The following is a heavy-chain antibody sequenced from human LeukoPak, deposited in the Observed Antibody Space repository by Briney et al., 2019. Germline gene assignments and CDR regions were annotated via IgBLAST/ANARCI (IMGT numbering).Heavy chain of an antibody. Sequence: PGGSLRLSCAASGFTISSYWMSWVRQAPGMGLGWGANTNQDGSEKDYVDSVKGRFTISRDNAKNSLYLQMNSLRAEDTAVYYCARDDYSAAPPYDYWGQGTLVTVSS. D-gene: IGHD4-11*01. CDR2: TNQDGSEK. CDR1: GFTISSYW. J-gene: IGHJ4*02. V-gene: IGHV3-7*01. CDR3: ARDDYSAAPPYDY.